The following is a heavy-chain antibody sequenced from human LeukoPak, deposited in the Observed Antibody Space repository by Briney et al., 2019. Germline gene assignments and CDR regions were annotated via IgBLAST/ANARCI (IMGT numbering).Heavy chain of an antibody. CDR3: ARGGRYYDSSGHRLDY. CDR1: GGSISSYY. D-gene: IGHD3-22*01. V-gene: IGHV4-59*12. J-gene: IGHJ4*02. CDR2: IYYSGST. Sequence: PSETLSLTCTVSGGSISSYYWSWIRQPPGKGLEWIGYIYYSGSTYYNPSLKSRVTISVDTSKNQFSLKLSSVTAADTAVYYCARGGRYYDSSGHRLDYWGQGTLVTVSS.